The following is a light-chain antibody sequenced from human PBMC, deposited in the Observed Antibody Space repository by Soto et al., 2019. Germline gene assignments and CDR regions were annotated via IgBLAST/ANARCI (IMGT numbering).Light chain of an antibody. J-gene: IGLJ1*01. Sequence: QSVLTQPASVSGSPGQSITISCTGTSNDIGGYNYVSWYQHHPGKAPKLMISEVNHRPSGVSNRFSGSKSGNAASLTISGLQAEDEADYYCNSYTSSTTYVFGTGTKVTVL. CDR2: EVN. CDR3: NSYTSSTTYV. V-gene: IGLV2-14*01. CDR1: SNDIGGYNY.